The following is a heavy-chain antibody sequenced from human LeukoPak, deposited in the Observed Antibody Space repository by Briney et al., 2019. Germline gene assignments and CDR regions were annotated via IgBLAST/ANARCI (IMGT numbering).Heavy chain of an antibody. CDR1: GFTFGSYG. CDR2: ISYDGSNK. CDR3: AKDRGPGIAGYFDY. Sequence: GRSLRLSCAASGFTFGSYGMHWVRQAPGKGLEWVPVISYDGSNKYYADSVKGRFTISRDNSKNTLYLQMNSLRAEDTAVYYCAKDRGPGIAGYFDYWGQGTLVTVSS. V-gene: IGHV3-30*18. D-gene: IGHD3-10*01. J-gene: IGHJ4*02.